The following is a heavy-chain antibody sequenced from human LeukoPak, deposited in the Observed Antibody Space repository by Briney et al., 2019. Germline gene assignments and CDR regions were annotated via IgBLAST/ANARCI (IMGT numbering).Heavy chain of an antibody. CDR1: GGSISSYY. V-gene: IGHV4-59*01. J-gene: IGHJ6*02. D-gene: IGHD4-11*01. Sequence: SETLSLTCTVSGGSISSYYWSWIRQPPGKELEWIGYIYYSGSTDYNPSLKSRVTISVDTSKNQFSLKLSSVTAADTAVYYCARDRGYTVTPRYYYYGMDVWGQGTTVTVSS. CDR3: ARDRGYTVTPRYYYYGMDV. CDR2: IYYSGST.